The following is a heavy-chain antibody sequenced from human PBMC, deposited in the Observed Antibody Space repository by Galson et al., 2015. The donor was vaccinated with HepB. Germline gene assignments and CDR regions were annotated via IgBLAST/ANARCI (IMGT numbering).Heavy chain of an antibody. D-gene: IGHD6-19*01. CDR2: IYPGDFDA. V-gene: IGHV5-51*01. Sequence: QSGAEVKKPGESLKTSCEGSGYSFTTYWIGWVRQMPGKSLEWMGIIYPGDFDARYSPSFQGQVTISADKSISTAYLQWSSLKASDTAMYYCARHGASGYSSGWADYWGQGTLVTVSS. J-gene: IGHJ4*02. CDR1: GYSFTTYW. CDR3: ARHGASGYSSGWADY.